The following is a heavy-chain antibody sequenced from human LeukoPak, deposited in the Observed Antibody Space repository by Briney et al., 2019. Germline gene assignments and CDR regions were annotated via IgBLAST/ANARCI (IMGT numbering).Heavy chain of an antibody. CDR1: GFIFSIGW. D-gene: IGHD2-21*02. Sequence: PGGSLRLLCAASGFIFSIGWMRWVRRAPGKGLEWVGHIKTKTDGRTTDYGAAVKGRFTISRDDSKNTLYLQMKSLKSEDTAVYYCTTDLHPVGVTGGPGTLVTVSS. V-gene: IGHV3-15*01. J-gene: IGHJ4*02. CDR3: TTDLHPVGVT. CDR2: IKTKTDGRTT.